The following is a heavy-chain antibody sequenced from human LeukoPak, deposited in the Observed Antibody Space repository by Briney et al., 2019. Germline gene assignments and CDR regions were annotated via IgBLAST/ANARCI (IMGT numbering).Heavy chain of an antibody. CDR1: GGSIRSYY. V-gene: IGHV4-59*01. D-gene: IGHD3-22*01. CDR2: IYHSGST. Sequence: SETLSLTCIVSGGSIRSYYWSWLRQPPGKGLEWIGYIYHSGSTNYNPSLKSRVTISVDTSKNQFSLKLSSVTAADTAVYYCARDRYYDSSGYPYYFDYWGQGTLVTVSS. CDR3: ARDRYYDSSGYPYYFDY. J-gene: IGHJ4*02.